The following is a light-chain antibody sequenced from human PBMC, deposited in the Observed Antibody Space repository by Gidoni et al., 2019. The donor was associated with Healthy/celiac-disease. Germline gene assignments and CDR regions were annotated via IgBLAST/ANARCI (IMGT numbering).Light chain of an antibody. CDR1: SSKIGSNT. CDR3: AAWDDSLNVYV. Sequence: QSVLTQPPSASGTPGQRVTISCSGSSSKIGSNTVTWYQQLPGTAPKLLIYSNNQRPSGVPDRFSGSKSGTSASLAISGLQSEDEADYYCAAWDDSLNVYVFGTGTKVTVL. J-gene: IGLJ1*01. V-gene: IGLV1-44*01. CDR2: SNN.